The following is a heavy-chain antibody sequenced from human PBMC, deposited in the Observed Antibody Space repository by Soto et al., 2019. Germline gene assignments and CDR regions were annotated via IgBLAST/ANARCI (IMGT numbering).Heavy chain of an antibody. V-gene: IGHV3-23*01. Sequence: PGGSPRLSCAASGFTFSSYAMSWVRQAPGKGLEWVSAISGSGGSTYYADSVKGRFTISRDNSKNTLYLQMNSLRAEDTAVYYCAKELYYYDSSGYYYVAFDIWGQGTMVTVSS. CDR1: GFTFSSYA. CDR2: ISGSGGST. J-gene: IGHJ3*02. D-gene: IGHD3-22*01. CDR3: AKELYYYDSSGYYYVAFDI.